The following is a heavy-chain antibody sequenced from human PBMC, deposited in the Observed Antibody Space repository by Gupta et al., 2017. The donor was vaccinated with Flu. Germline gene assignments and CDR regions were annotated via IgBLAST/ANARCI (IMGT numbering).Heavy chain of an antibody. CDR2: IRPDGSET. Sequence: MNWIRQAPGKGLEWVAKIRPDGSETYYVDSVKGRFAISRDNAKGSVYLQMYSLRSEDTAIYYCAGFYGGSVNYWGQGTLVTVSS. J-gene: IGHJ4*02. CDR3: AGFYGGSVNY. D-gene: IGHD5-12*01. V-gene: IGHV3-7*01.